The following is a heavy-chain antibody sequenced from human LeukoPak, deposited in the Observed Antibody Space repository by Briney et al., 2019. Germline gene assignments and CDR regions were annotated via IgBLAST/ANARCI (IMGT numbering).Heavy chain of an antibody. V-gene: IGHV3-23*01. J-gene: IGHJ4*02. CDR1: GFTFSSYA. CDR3: ANPTYYYGSESYYMGDY. D-gene: IGHD3-10*01. CDR2: ISGSGDST. Sequence: GGSLRLSCAASGFTFSSYALSWVRQAPGKGLEWVSTISGSGDSTYYADSVTGRFTISRDNSKDALFLQMNSLRAEDTALYYCANPTYYYGSESYYMGDYWGQGTLVTVSS.